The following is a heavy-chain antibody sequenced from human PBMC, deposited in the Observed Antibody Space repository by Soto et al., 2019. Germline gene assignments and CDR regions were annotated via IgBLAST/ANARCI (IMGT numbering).Heavy chain of an antibody. CDR1: GGSISNYY. V-gene: IGHV4-59*08. J-gene: IGHJ4*02. Sequence: QVQLQESGPGLVKPSETLSLTCTVSGGSISNYYWSWIRQPPGKGLEWIGYIYYSGSTNYNPSLKTRVTISVDTSKNQFSLKLSSVTAADTAVYYCARRYGGNLDYWDQGTLVTVSS. CDR2: IYYSGST. D-gene: IGHD1-26*01. CDR3: ARRYGGNLDY.